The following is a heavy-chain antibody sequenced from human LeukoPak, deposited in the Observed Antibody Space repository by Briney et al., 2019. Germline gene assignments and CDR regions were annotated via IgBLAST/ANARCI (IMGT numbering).Heavy chain of an antibody. V-gene: IGHV4-39*07. D-gene: IGHD1-26*01. CDR1: GGSISSSIYY. J-gene: IGHJ6*02. Sequence: SETLSLTCTVSGGSISSSIYYWGWIRQPPGKGLEWIGSIYYNANTYYNPSLKSRITISVDTSKNQYSLRLSSVTAADTAVYYCARVGATPRYYNYYGMDVWGQGTTVTVSS. CDR3: ARVGATPRYYNYYGMDV. CDR2: IYYNANT.